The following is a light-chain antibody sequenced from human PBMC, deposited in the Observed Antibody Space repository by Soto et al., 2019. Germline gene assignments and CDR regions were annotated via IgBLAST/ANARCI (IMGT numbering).Light chain of an antibody. J-gene: IGLJ1*01. CDR2: DVS. Sequence: QSVLTQPASVSGSPGQSITLSCTGTNSDIGGYNIVSWYQQHPGKAPKLMIYDVSIRPSGVSDRFSGSKSANTASLTISGLKPEDEDDYSCTSYATGGTHVSGPGTKLTVL. CDR1: NSDIGGYNI. CDR3: TSYATGGTHV. V-gene: IGLV2-14*01.